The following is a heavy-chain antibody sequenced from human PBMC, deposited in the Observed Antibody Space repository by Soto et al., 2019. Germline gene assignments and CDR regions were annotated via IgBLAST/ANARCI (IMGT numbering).Heavy chain of an antibody. V-gene: IGHV1-18*04. CDR1: AYTFTTYG. Sequence: QVQLVQSGAEVKKPGASVKVSCKASAYTFTTYGISWVRQAPGQGLEWMGWISGYNGQTNYPQKFRGRVTLTTDTSTSTAYMELRSLRSDDTAMYYCARDNRKELWVEGLNAMDVWGQGTTVTVSS. J-gene: IGHJ6*02. CDR3: ARDNRKELWVEGLNAMDV. CDR2: ISGYNGQT. D-gene: IGHD3-10*01.